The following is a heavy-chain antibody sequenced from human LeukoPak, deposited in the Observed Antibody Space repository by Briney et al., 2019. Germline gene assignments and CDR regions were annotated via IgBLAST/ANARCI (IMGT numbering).Heavy chain of an antibody. CDR3: ALRGFSYDVDY. Sequence: PGGSLRLSCAASGFTVSSNYMSWVRQAPGKGLEWVSVIYSSGSTYYADSVKGRFTISRGNSKNTLSLQMNSLRAEDTAVYYCALRGFSYDVDYWGQGSLVTVSS. J-gene: IGHJ4*02. D-gene: IGHD5-18*01. CDR2: IYSSGST. V-gene: IGHV3-66*01. CDR1: GFTVSSNY.